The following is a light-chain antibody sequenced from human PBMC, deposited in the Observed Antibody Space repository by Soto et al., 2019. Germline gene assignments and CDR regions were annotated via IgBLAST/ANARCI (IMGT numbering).Light chain of an antibody. CDR1: QSVDSK. CDR3: QHYSTWLWT. Sequence: EIVMTQSPATLSVSPGERATLSCRASQSVDSKLAWYQQKPGQGPRLLIYGASSRATGIPARFSGSGSGTEFTLNLSSLQSEVFAVYYCQHYSTWLWTFGQGTKVEIK. V-gene: IGKV3D-15*01. CDR2: GAS. J-gene: IGKJ1*01.